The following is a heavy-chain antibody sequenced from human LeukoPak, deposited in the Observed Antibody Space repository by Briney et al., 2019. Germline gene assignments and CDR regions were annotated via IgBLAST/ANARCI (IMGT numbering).Heavy chain of an antibody. J-gene: IGHJ4*02. CDR2: MKPDGTEK. CDR1: GFTFTSYW. CDR3: ARDAGYGYWVVDN. V-gene: IGHV3-7*01. D-gene: IGHD5-18*01. Sequence: GGSLRLSCVASGFTFTSYWVNWVRQAPGEGLEWVAHMKPDGTEKYYLGSVKGRFTISRDNAKNSLYLQMNSLRSEDTAVYYCARDAGYGYWVVDNWGQVTLVTVSS.